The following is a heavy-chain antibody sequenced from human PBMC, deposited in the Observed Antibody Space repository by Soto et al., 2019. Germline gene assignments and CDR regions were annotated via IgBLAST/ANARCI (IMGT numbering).Heavy chain of an antibody. V-gene: IGHV1-3*01. J-gene: IGHJ6*02. CDR3: ARDPNDSSAYYHHYYYGMDV. CDR1: RYTFTSYG. Sequence: ASVKVSCKASRYTFTSYGIHWVRQAPGQRLEWTGWINAGNGNTKYSEKFQGRVTITRDTSASTAYLELSSLRSEDTAVYYCARDPNDSSAYYHHYYYGMDVWGQGTTVTVSS. CDR2: INAGNGNT. D-gene: IGHD3-22*01.